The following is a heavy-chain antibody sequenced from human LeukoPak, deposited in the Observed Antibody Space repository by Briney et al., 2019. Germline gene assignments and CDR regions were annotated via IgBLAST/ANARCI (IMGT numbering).Heavy chain of an antibody. D-gene: IGHD6-13*01. Sequence: PSETLSLTCAVYGGSFSGYYWSWIRQPPGKGLEWIGEINHSGSTNYNPSLKSRVTISVDTSKNQFSLKLSSVTAADTAVYYCARAWAAAAGDYWGQGTLVTVSS. CDR1: GGSFSGYY. CDR2: INHSGST. CDR3: ARAWAAAAGDY. J-gene: IGHJ4*02. V-gene: IGHV4-34*01.